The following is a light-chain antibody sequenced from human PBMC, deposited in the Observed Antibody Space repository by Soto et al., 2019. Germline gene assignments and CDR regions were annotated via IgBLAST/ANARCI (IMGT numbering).Light chain of an antibody. CDR1: QRVSSN. J-gene: IGKJ4*01. V-gene: IGKV3-15*01. CDR3: QQYNGWPLT. CDR2: VAS. Sequence: EIVMTQSPATLSVSPGERATLSCRASQRVSSNLAWYQQKPGQTPKLLIYVASTRATGIPARFSGSGSGTEFTPTISSLQAEDFAAYYCQQYNGWPLTFGGGTKVEFK.